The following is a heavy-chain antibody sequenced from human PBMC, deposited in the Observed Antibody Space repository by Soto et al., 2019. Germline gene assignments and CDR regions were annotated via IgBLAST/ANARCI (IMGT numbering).Heavy chain of an antibody. CDR3: ARGGYYFDSSRYRGIDAFDI. D-gene: IGHD3-22*01. V-gene: IGHV1-46*01. Sequence: GDSVKVSCKASGYTFTSYYMHWVRQAPGQGLEWMGIINPSGGSTTYAQKFQGRVTMTRDTSTYTVYMELSSLRSEDTAVYYCARGGYYFDSSRYRGIDAFDIWGQGTMVTVSS. CDR2: INPSGGST. CDR1: GYTFTSYY. J-gene: IGHJ3*02.